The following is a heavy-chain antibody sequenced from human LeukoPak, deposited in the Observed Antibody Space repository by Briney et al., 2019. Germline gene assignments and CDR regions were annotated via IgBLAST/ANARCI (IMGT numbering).Heavy chain of an antibody. J-gene: IGHJ2*01. D-gene: IGHD4-17*01. CDR2: ISGSGGST. CDR3: AKDRPTVTRYWYFDL. V-gene: IGHV3-23*01. CDR1: GFTFSSYG. Sequence: GGSLRLSCAASGFTFSSYGMSWVRQAPGKVLEWVSAISGSGGSTYYADSVKGRFTISRDNSKNKLYLQMNSLRAEDTAVYYCAKDRPTVTRYWYFDLWGRGTLVTVSS.